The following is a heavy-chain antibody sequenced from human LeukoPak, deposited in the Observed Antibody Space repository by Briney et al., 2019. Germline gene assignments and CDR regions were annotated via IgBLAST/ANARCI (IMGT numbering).Heavy chain of an antibody. V-gene: IGHV4-30-2*01. CDR1: GGSISSGGYY. D-gene: IGHD3-3*01. CDR2: IYHSGST. J-gene: IGHJ3*02. Sequence: PSQTLSLTCTVSGGSISSGGYYWSWIRQPPGKGLEWIGYIYHSGSTYYNPSLKSRVTISVDRSKNQFSLKLSSVTAADTAVYYCARLSYYDFWSGYEKDIWGQGTMVTVSS. CDR3: ARLSYYDFWSGYEKDI.